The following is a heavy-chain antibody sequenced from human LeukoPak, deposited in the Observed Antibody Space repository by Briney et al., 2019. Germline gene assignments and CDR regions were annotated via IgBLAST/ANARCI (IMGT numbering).Heavy chain of an antibody. D-gene: IGHD3-16*01. Sequence: GGSLRLSCAASGFSFNSDWVDWVRQAPGKGLEWVANIKHDESEKNYLDSVKGRFTISRDNAQNSLYLQMNGLRVEDTAVYYCTRRLDDWGQGTLVTVSS. J-gene: IGHJ4*02. CDR2: IKHDESEK. CDR3: TRRLDD. V-gene: IGHV3-7*01. CDR1: GFSFNSDW.